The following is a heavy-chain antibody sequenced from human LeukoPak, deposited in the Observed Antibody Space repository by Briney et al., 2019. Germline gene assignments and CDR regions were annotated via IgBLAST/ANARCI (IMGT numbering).Heavy chain of an antibody. CDR2: ISSNGGST. D-gene: IGHD3-22*01. Sequence: PGGSLRLSCSASGFTFSSYAMHWVRQAPGKGLEYVSAISSNGGSTYYAESVKGRFTISRDNSKNTLFLQMNSLRAEDTAVYYCAREPQGDSSGYDAFDIWGQGTMVTVSS. J-gene: IGHJ3*02. V-gene: IGHV3-64*04. CDR3: AREPQGDSSGYDAFDI. CDR1: GFTFSSYA.